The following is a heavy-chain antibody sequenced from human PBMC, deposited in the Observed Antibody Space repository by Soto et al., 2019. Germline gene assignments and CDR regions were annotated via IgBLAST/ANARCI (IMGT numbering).Heavy chain of an antibody. Sequence: QVQLRESGPGLVKPSETLSLMCTVSGGSISSYYWSWIRQPPGKGLEWIGYIYYSGSTNYNPSLKSRVTISVDTSKNQFSLKLSSVTAADTAVYYCARERRDGYKHYFDYWGQGTLVTVSS. CDR1: GGSISSYY. CDR2: IYYSGST. CDR3: ARERRDGYKHYFDY. D-gene: IGHD5-12*01. V-gene: IGHV4-59*01. J-gene: IGHJ4*02.